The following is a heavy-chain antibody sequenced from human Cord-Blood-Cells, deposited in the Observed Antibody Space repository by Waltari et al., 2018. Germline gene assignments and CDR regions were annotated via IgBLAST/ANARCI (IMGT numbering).Heavy chain of an antibody. V-gene: IGHV1-3*01. D-gene: IGHD6-6*01. J-gene: IGHJ5*02. CDR1: GYTFTSYA. CDR2: INAGNGNT. Sequence: QVQLVQSGAEVKKPGASVKVSCKASGYTFTSYAMHWVRQAPGQRLEWMGWINAGNGNTKYSQKFQGRVTITRDTSASTAYMELRSLRSEDTAVYYCARDLAYSSSSGRYNWFDPWGQGTLVTVSS. CDR3: ARDLAYSSSSGRYNWFDP.